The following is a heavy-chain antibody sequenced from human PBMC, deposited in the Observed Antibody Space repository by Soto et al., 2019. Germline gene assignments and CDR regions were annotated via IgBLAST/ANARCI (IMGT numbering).Heavy chain of an antibody. V-gene: IGHV3-30-3*01. Sequence: GGSLRLSCAASGFTFSSYAMHWVRQAPGKGLEWVAVISYDGSNKYYADSVKGRFTISRDNSKNTLYLQMNSLRAEDTAVYYCARPRSIAARPGVGLLDYWGQGTLVTVSS. J-gene: IGHJ4*02. CDR3: ARPRSIAARPGVGLLDY. CDR1: GFTFSSYA. CDR2: ISYDGSNK. D-gene: IGHD6-6*01.